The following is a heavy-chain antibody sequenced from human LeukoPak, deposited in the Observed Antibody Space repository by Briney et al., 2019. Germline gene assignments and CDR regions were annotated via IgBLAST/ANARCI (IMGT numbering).Heavy chain of an antibody. D-gene: IGHD6-13*01. J-gene: IGHJ4*02. V-gene: IGHV3-9*03. Sequence: PGRSLRLSCAASGFTFDDYAMHWVRQAPGKGLERVSGISWNSGSIGYADSVKGRFTISRDNAKNSLYLQMNSLRAEDMALYYCAKDRDSSSFYYFDYWGQGTLVTVSS. CDR1: GFTFDDYA. CDR2: ISWNSGSI. CDR3: AKDRDSSSFYYFDY.